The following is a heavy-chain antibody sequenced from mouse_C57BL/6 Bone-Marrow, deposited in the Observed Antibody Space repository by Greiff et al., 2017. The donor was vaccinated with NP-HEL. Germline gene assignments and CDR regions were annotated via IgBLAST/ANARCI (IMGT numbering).Heavy chain of an antibody. V-gene: IGHV1-75*01. CDR2: IFPGSGST. D-gene: IGHD1-1*01. CDR1: GYTFTDYY. J-gene: IGHJ3*01. Sequence: VKLMESGPELVKPGASVKISCKASGYTFTDYYINWVKQRPGQGLEWIGWIFPGSGSTYYNEKFKGKATLTVDKSSSTAYMLLSSLTSEDSAVYFCARSYGSSPWFAYWGQGTLVTVSA. CDR3: ARSYGSSPWFAY.